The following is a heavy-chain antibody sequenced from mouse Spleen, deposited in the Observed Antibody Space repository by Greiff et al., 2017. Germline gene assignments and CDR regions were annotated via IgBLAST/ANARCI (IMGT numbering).Heavy chain of an antibody. CDR1: GFTFSSFG. CDR2: ISSGSSTI. D-gene: IGHD2-10*02. CDR3: AREGYGFDY. Sequence: EVKLQESGGGLVQPGGSRKLSCAASGFTFSSFGMHWVRQAPEKGLEWVAYISSGSSTIYYADTVKGRFTISSDNPKNTLFLQMTSLRSEDTAMYYCAREGYGFDYWGQGTTLTVSS. J-gene: IGHJ2*01. V-gene: IGHV5-17*02.